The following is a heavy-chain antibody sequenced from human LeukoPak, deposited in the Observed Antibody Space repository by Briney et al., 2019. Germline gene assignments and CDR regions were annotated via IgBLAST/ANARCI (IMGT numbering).Heavy chain of an antibody. J-gene: IGHJ6*03. D-gene: IGHD3-10*01. CDR3: AREISGTYYNPLGYMDV. Sequence: ASVKVSCKASGYTFTSYDINWVRQATGQGLEWMGWMNPNSGNTGYAQKFQGRVTMTRNTSISTAYMELSSLRSEDTAVYYYAREISGTYYNPLGYMDVWGKGTTVTVSS. V-gene: IGHV1-8*01. CDR1: GYTFTSYD. CDR2: MNPNSGNT.